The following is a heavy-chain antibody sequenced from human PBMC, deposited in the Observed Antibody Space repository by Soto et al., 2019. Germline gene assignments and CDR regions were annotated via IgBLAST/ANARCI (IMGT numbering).Heavy chain of an antibody. J-gene: IGHJ3*02. CDR2: IIPIFGTA. CDR1: GGTFSSYA. CDR3: ARDRYDSSEASGAFDI. Sequence: GASVKVSCKASGGTFSSYAISWVRQAPGQGLEWMGGIIPIFGTANYAQKFQGRVTITADESTSTAYMELSSLRSEDTAVYYCARDRYDSSEASGAFDIWGQGTMVTVSS. V-gene: IGHV1-69*13. D-gene: IGHD3-22*01.